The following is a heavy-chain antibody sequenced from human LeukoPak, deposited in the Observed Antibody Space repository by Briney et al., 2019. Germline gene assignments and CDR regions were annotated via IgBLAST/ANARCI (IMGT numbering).Heavy chain of an antibody. Sequence: SETLSLTCTVAGGSMSNYYWSWIRQPPGNGLEWIGQINHSGSTNYNPSLKSRVTISVDTSNNQFSLKLRSVTAADTAVYYCARGRAYYYGSGSRLNWFDPWGQGTLVTVSS. CDR1: GGSMSNYY. D-gene: IGHD3-10*01. V-gene: IGHV4-34*01. J-gene: IGHJ5*02. CDR3: ARGRAYYYGSGSRLNWFDP. CDR2: INHSGST.